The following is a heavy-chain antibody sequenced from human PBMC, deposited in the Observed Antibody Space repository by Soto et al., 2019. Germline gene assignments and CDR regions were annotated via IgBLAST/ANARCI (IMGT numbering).Heavy chain of an antibody. J-gene: IGHJ4*02. Sequence: SVKVSCKASGGTFSSYAISWVRQAPGQGLEWMGGIIPIFGTANYAQKFQGRVTITADESTSTAYMELSSLRSEDTAVYYCASCYTYYYDSETNDLDYWGQGTLVTVSS. CDR1: GGTFSSYA. CDR3: ASCYTYYYDSETNDLDY. V-gene: IGHV1-69*13. CDR2: IIPIFGTA. D-gene: IGHD3-22*01.